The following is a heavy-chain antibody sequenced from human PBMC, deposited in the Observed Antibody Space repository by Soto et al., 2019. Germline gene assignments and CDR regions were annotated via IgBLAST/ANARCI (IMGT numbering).Heavy chain of an antibody. CDR1: GGSFSGYY. J-gene: IGHJ4*02. Sequence: PSETLSLTCAVYGGSFSGYYWSWIRQPPGKGLEWNGEINHSGSTNYNPSLKGRVTISVDTSKNQFSLKLSSVTAADTAVYYCAREGDMITFGGVIAIRYYFDYWGQGTLVTVSS. CDR2: INHSGST. V-gene: IGHV4-34*01. D-gene: IGHD3-16*02. CDR3: AREGDMITFGGVIAIRYYFDY.